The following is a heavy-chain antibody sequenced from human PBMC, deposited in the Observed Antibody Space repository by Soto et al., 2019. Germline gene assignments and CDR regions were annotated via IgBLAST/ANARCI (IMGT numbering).Heavy chain of an antibody. D-gene: IGHD3-10*01. Sequence: PGGSLRLSCAASGFTFSSYGMHWVRQAPGKGLEWVAVIWYDGSNKYYADSVKGRFTISRDNSKNTLYLQMNSLRAEDTAVYYCARPLMFTGSYHMDYYYGMDVWGQGTTVTVSS. CDR2: IWYDGSNK. V-gene: IGHV3-33*01. J-gene: IGHJ6*02. CDR1: GFTFSSYG. CDR3: ARPLMFTGSYHMDYYYGMDV.